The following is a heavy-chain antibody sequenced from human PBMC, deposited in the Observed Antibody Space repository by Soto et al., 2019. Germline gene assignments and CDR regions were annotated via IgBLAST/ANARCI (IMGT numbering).Heavy chain of an antibody. D-gene: IGHD4-17*01. J-gene: IGHJ4*02. CDR1: GFTFSSYS. Sequence: GGSLRLSCVASGFTFSSYSMNWVRQAPGKGLEWVSSISSSSSYIYYADSVKGRFTISRDNAKNSLYLQMNSLRAEDTAVYYCTAYGDSRWTFDYWGQGTLVTVSS. CDR3: TAYGDSRWTFDY. CDR2: ISSSSSYI. V-gene: IGHV3-21*01.